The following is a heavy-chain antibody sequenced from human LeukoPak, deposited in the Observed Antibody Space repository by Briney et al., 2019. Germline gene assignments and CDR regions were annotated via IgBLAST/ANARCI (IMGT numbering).Heavy chain of an antibody. CDR1: GASISRSDYF. V-gene: IGHV4-39*01. CDR3: ARSSEYGDPFNY. J-gene: IGHJ4*02. D-gene: IGHD4-17*01. CDR2: IYYSGST. Sequence: SETLSLTCTVSGASISRSDYFWGWIRQPPGKGLEWIGSIYYSGSTYYSPSLKGRVTISVDTSRNQFSLKLNSVTAADTAVYYCARSSEYGDPFNYWGQGTLVTVSS.